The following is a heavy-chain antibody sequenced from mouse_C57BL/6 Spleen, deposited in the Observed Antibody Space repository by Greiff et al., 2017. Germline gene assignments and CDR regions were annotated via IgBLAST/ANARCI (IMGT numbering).Heavy chain of an antibody. J-gene: IGHJ4*01. Sequence: EVQRVESGEGLVKPGGSLKLSCAASGFTFSSYAMSWVRQTPEKRLEWVAYISSGGDYIYYADTVKGRFTISRDNARNTLYLQMSSLKSEDTAMYYCTRGGNYDYGFYAMDYWGQGTSVTVSS. D-gene: IGHD2-4*01. CDR3: TRGGNYDYGFYAMDY. CDR1: GFTFSSYA. CDR2: ISSGGDYI. V-gene: IGHV5-9-1*02.